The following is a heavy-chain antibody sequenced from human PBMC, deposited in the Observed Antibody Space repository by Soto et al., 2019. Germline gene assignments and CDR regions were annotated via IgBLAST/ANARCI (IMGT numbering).Heavy chain of an antibody. D-gene: IGHD3-10*01. J-gene: IGHJ6*03. CDR1: GYTLTELS. Sequence: ASVKVSCKVSGYTLTELSMHWVRQAPGKGLEWMGGFDPEDGETIYAQKFQGRVTMTEDTSTDTAYMELSSLRSEDTAVYYCATGYYYGSGSYPYYYNMDVWGKGTTVTVSS. CDR2: FDPEDGET. V-gene: IGHV1-24*01. CDR3: ATGYYYGSGSYPYYYNMDV.